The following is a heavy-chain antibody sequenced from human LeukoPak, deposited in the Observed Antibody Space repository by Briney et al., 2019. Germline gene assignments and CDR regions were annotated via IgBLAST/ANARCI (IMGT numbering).Heavy chain of an antibody. J-gene: IGHJ4*02. CDR3: ARGKTYYYDSSGYPADY. CDR1: GGSIGSSSYY. CDR2: IYYSGST. V-gene: IGHV4-39*01. D-gene: IGHD3-22*01. Sequence: PSETLSLTCTVSGGSIGSSSYYWGWIRQPPGKGLEWIGSIYYSGSTYYNPSLKSRVTISVDTSKNQFSLKLSSVTAADTAVYYCARGKTYYYDSSGYPADYWGQGTLVTVSS.